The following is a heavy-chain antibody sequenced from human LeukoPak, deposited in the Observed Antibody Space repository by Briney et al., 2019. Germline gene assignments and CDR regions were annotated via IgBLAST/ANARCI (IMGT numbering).Heavy chain of an antibody. J-gene: IGHJ6*02. CDR1: GYTFTGYY. D-gene: IGHD6-6*01. CDR3: ARRGSSSSLHYYGMDV. CDR2: INPGGGST. Sequence: ASVKVSFKASGYTFTGYYMHWVRQAPGQGLEWMGIINPGGGSTSYAQKFQGRVTVTRDTSTSTVYMELSSLRSEDTAVYYCARRGSSSSLHYYGMDVWGQGTTVTVSS. V-gene: IGHV1-46*01.